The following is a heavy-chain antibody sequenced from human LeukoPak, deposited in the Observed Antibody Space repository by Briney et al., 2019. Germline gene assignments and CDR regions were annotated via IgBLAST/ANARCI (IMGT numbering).Heavy chain of an antibody. J-gene: IGHJ6*02. CDR1: GYTFTSYG. Sequence: ASVKVSCKASGYTFTSYGISWVRQAPRQGLEWMGWISAYNGNTNYAQKLQGRVTMTTDTSTSTAYMELRSLRSDDTAVYYCARVIVGATPSYYYYYGMDVWGQGTTVTVSS. CDR3: ARVIVGATPSYYYYYGMDV. CDR2: ISAYNGNT. V-gene: IGHV1-18*01. D-gene: IGHD1-26*01.